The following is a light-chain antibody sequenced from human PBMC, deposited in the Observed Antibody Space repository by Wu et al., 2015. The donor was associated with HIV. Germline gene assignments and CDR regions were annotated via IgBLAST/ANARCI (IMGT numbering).Light chain of an antibody. Sequence: IVLTQSPATLSLSPGEGATLSCRASQSVGTSLAWYQQKAGQAPRLLIYEASHRATGIPARFSGSGSGADFTLTISSLQPEDFAVYYCQHRSDWPPLTFGGGTKVEIK. CDR2: EAS. V-gene: IGKV3-11*01. CDR1: QSVGTS. J-gene: IGKJ4*01. CDR3: QHRSDWPPLT.